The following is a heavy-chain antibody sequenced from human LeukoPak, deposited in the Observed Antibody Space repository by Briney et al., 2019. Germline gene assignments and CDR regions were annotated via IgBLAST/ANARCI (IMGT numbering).Heavy chain of an antibody. Sequence: ASVKVSCKASGYTFTSYGISWVRQAPGQGLEWMGWISAYNGNTNYAQKLRGRVTMTTDTSTSTAYMELRSLRSDDTAMYYCARDIPRRLWFGELDNDAFDIWGQGTMVTVSS. CDR1: GYTFTSYG. V-gene: IGHV1-18*01. CDR2: ISAYNGNT. J-gene: IGHJ3*02. D-gene: IGHD3-10*01. CDR3: ARDIPRRLWFGELDNDAFDI.